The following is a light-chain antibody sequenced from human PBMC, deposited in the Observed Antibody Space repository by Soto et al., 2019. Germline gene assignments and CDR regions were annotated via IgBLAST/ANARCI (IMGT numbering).Light chain of an antibody. Sequence: HSVLTQPPSSSGTPGQRVTISCSGSSSNIGSNTVNWYQQLPGTAPKLLIYSNNQRPSGVPDRFSGSKSGTSVSLAISGLQSEDEADYYCAAWDDSLNVVVFGGGTQLTVL. CDR1: SSNIGSNT. J-gene: IGLJ2*01. CDR2: SNN. CDR3: AAWDDSLNVVV. V-gene: IGLV1-44*01.